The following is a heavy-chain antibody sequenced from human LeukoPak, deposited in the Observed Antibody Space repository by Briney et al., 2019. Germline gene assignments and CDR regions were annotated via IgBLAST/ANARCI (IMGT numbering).Heavy chain of an antibody. CDR3: ARDRVRAFDI. CDR1: GFTVSSNY. J-gene: IGHJ3*02. Sequence: GGSLRLSCAASGFTVSSNYMSWVRQAPGKGLQWVSIIDSGDTTYYPDSVKGRFTISRDDSKNTLYLQMNSLRAEDTAVYYCARDRVRAFDIWGQGTMVTVSS. CDR2: IDSGDTT. V-gene: IGHV3-53*01.